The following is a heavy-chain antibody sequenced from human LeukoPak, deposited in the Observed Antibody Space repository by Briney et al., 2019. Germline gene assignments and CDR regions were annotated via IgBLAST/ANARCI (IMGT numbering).Heavy chain of an antibody. CDR3: ARLSGNYRTFDY. D-gene: IGHD1-7*01. J-gene: IGHJ4*02. CDR1: GYTLDHYG. CDR2: LSTYNDHT. Sequence: CASVKVSYQASGYTLDHYGVHWVRQAPAQALEWMGWLSTYNDHTDYAHKLQGRVALTTDTSTNTAYMELRRLTSDDAAVYYCARLSGNYRTFDYWGQGSLVIVSS. V-gene: IGHV1-18*01.